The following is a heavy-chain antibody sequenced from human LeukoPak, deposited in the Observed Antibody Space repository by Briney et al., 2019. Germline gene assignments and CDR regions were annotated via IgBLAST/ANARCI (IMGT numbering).Heavy chain of an antibody. CDR2: IIPILGIA. Sequence: SVKVSCKASGGTFSSYAISWVRQAPGQGLEWMGRIIPILGIANYAQKFQGRVTITADKSTSTAYMELSSLRSEDTAVYYCAGRGSGSYYSEYFFDYWGQGTLVTVSS. CDR1: GGTFSSYA. J-gene: IGHJ4*02. D-gene: IGHD3-10*01. V-gene: IGHV1-69*04. CDR3: AGRGSGSYYSEYFFDY.